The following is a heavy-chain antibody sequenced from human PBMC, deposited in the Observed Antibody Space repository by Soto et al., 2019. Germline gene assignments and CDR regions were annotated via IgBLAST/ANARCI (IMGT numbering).Heavy chain of an antibody. J-gene: IGHJ6*03. CDR2: IIPILGIA. CDR3: ARVLRQYSSSWSIYYYYMDV. CDR1: GGTFSSYT. V-gene: IGHV1-69*02. Sequence: SVKVSCKASGGTFSSYTISWVRQAPGQGLEWMGRIIPILGIANYAQKFQGRVTITADKSTSTAYMELSSLRSEDTAVYYCARVLRQYSSSWSIYYYYMDVWGKGTTVTVSS. D-gene: IGHD6-13*01.